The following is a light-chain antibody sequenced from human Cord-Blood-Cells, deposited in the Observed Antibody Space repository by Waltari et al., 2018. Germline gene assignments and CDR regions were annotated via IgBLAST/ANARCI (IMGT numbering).Light chain of an antibody. CDR1: QSVSSN. Sequence: DIVMKQSPATLSVSPGERATLSCRASQSVSSNLAWYQQKPGQAPSLLIYGASTRATGIPARFSGSGSGTEFTLTISSLQSEDFAVYYCQQYNNWPPWTFGQGTKVEIK. CDR3: QQYNNWPPWT. V-gene: IGKV3-15*01. CDR2: GAS. J-gene: IGKJ1*01.